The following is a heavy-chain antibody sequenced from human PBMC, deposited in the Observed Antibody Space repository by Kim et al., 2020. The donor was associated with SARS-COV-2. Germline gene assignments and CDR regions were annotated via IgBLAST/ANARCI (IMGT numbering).Heavy chain of an antibody. J-gene: IGHJ4*02. Sequence: AAPVKSRLTISRDNSKSTLYLQMNSLRAEDTALYYCANTHYDSSGYYPGDWGQGTLLTVSS. D-gene: IGHD3-22*01. V-gene: IGHV3-23*01. CDR3: ANTHYDSSGYYPGD.